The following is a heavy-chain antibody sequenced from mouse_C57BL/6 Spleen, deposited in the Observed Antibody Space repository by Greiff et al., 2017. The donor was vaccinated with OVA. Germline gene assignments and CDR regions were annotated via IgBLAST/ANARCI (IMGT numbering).Heavy chain of an antibody. CDR2: IDPEDGEN. J-gene: IGHJ4*01. D-gene: IGHD2-13*01. Sequence: EVHLVESGAELVKPGASVKLSCTASGFNIKDYYMHWVKQRTEQGLEWIGRIDPEDGENKYAPKFQGKATITADTSSNTAYLQLSSLTSEDTAVYYCASDYTRPMDYWGQGTSVTVSS. V-gene: IGHV14-2*01. CDR1: GFNIKDYY. CDR3: ASDYTRPMDY.